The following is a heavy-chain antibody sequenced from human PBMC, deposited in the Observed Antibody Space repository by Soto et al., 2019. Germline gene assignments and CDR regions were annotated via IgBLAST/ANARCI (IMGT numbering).Heavy chain of an antibody. CDR3: ARSKGALNYYDSSGHFDY. V-gene: IGHV1-69*13. CDR2: IIPIFGTA. J-gene: IGHJ4*02. D-gene: IGHD3-22*01. Sequence: RASVKVSCKASGGTFSSYAISWVRQAPGQGLEWMGGIIPIFGTANYAQKFQGRVTITADESTSTAYMELSSLRSEDTAVYYCARSKGALNYYDSSGHFDYWGQGTLVTVSS. CDR1: GGTFSSYA.